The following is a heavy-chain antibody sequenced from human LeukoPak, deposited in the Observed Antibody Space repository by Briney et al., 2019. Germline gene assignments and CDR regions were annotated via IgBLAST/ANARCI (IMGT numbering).Heavy chain of an antibody. CDR2: IYSGGIT. CDR3: ARSLWFESHGAFDT. CDR1: GFTVSSNY. V-gene: IGHV3-53*01. Sequence: GGSLRLSCAASGFTVSSNYMTWVRQAPGKGLEWVSVIYSGGITYYADSVKGRFTISRDNSKNTLYLQMNSLRAEDTAVYYCARSLWFESHGAFDTWGQGTMVTVSS. D-gene: IGHD3-10*01. J-gene: IGHJ3*02.